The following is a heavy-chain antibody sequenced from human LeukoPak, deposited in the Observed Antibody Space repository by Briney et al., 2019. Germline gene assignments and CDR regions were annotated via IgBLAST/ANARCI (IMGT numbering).Heavy chain of an antibody. Sequence: ASVKVSCKASGYTFTANYMHWVRQAPGQGLEWMGWMNTNTGDTYKVQKFQGCVTMTRDTSITTAYMELSRLTLDDTAVYYCARGSGTSWYDYWGQGTLVTVSS. CDR1: GYTFTANY. CDR3: ARGSGTSWYDY. J-gene: IGHJ4*02. CDR2: MNTNTGDT. V-gene: IGHV1-2*04. D-gene: IGHD6-13*01.